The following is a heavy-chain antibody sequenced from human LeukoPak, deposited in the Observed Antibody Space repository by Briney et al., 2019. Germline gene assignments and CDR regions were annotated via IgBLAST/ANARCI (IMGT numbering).Heavy chain of an antibody. Sequence: GESLRLSCAASGFTFSSYAMSWVRQAPGKGLEWVSAISGSGGSTYYADSVKGRFTISRDNSKNTLYLRMNSLRAEDTAVYYCAKESNPHYYAFWSGCQVHYWGQGTLVTVSS. CDR3: AKESNPHYYAFWSGCQVHY. D-gene: IGHD3-3*01. J-gene: IGHJ4*02. CDR1: GFTFSSYA. V-gene: IGHV3-23*01. CDR2: ISGSGGST.